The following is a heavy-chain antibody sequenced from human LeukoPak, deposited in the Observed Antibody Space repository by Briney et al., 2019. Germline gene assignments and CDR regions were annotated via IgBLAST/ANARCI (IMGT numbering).Heavy chain of an antibody. CDR3: ATRARGSGYGFPFDP. J-gene: IGHJ5*02. CDR1: GGSFSGYY. Sequence: SETLSLTCAVYGGSFSGYYWSWIRQPPGKGLEWIGEINHSGSTNYNPSLKSRVTISVDTSKNQFSLKLSSVTAADTAVYYCATRARGSGYGFPFDPWGQGTLVTVSS. V-gene: IGHV4-34*01. CDR2: INHSGST. D-gene: IGHD5-12*01.